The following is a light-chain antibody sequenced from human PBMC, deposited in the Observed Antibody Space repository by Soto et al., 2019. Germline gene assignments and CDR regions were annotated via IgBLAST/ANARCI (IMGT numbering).Light chain of an antibody. CDR3: SSYTSATPSHVV. J-gene: IGLJ2*01. CDR1: NSDVGGHDY. Sequence: QSVLTQPAAVSGSPGQSITISCTGTNSDVGGHDYVSWYQRFPGKAPKLLIYTVTSRPSGVSTRFSGSKSGATASLIISGLQAEDEAEYFCSSYTSATPSHVVFGGGTKVTVL. V-gene: IGLV2-14*01. CDR2: TVT.